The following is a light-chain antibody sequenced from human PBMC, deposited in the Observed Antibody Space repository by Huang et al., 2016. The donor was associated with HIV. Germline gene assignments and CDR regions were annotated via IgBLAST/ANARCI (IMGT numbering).Light chain of an antibody. CDR3: QQRSNWPLT. V-gene: IGKV3-11*01. Sequence: EIVLTQSPATLSLSPGERATLSCRASQSISSYLAWYQKKPGQAPRLLIYDASNRATASPARFSGSGSGTDFTLTISSPEPEDFAVYYCQQRSNWPLTFGGGTKVEV. CDR1: QSISSY. CDR2: DAS. J-gene: IGKJ4*01.